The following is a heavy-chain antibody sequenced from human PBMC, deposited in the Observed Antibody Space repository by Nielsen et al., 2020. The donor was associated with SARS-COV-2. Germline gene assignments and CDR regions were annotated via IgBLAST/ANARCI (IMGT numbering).Heavy chain of an antibody. J-gene: IGHJ1*01. V-gene: IGHV4-39*01. D-gene: IGHD2-2*01. CDR1: GGSISSSSYY. CDR3: ARYCSSTSCFEYFQH. Sequence: SETLSLTCTVSGGSISSSSYYWGWIRQPPGKGLEWIGSIYYSGSTYYNPSLKSRVTISVDTSKNQFSLKLSSVTAADTAVYYCARYCSSTSCFEYFQHWGQGTLVTVSS. CDR2: IYYSGST.